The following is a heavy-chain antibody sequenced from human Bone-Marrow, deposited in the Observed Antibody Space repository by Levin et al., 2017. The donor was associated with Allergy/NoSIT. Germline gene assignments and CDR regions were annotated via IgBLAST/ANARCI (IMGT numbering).Heavy chain of an antibody. Sequence: TSETLSLSCSVSGDSISSNTDYWGWIRQPPGKGLEWIGIIYYSGSFYYNPSLKSRVTMSKDTSKNQLSLKLGSVTAADTGVYYCARGHPQQHLDGYWFDPWGQGTLVTVSS. CDR1: GDSISSNTDY. V-gene: IGHV4-39*07. CDR2: IYYSGSF. D-gene: IGHD1-1*01. J-gene: IGHJ5*02. CDR3: ARGHPQQHLDGYWFDP.